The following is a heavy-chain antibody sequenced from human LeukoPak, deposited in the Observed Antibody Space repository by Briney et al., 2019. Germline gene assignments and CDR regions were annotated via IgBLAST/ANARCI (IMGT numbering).Heavy chain of an antibody. CDR2: ISSSSSSI. D-gene: IGHD6-6*01. CDR3: ARGGAARPDY. V-gene: IGHV3-48*01. Sequence: QPGGSLRLSCPSSGFTFSNYGMDWVRQAPGKGLEWVSYISSSSSSIYYADSVKGRFTISRDNAKNSLFLQMNSLRAEDTAVYYCARGGAARPDYWGQGTLVTVSS. CDR1: GFTFSNYG. J-gene: IGHJ4*02.